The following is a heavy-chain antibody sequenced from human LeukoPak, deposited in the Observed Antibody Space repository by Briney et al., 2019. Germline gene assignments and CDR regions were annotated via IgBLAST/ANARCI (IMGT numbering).Heavy chain of an antibody. V-gene: IGHV1-69*13. CDR2: IIPIFGTA. J-gene: IGHJ4*02. Sequence: SVTVSCKASGGTFSSYAISWVRQAPGQGLEWMGGIIPIFGTANYAQKFQGRVTITADESTSTAYMELSSLRSEDTAVYYCARNPLVVPYYFDYWGQGTLVTVSS. CDR1: GGTFSSYA. D-gene: IGHD2-8*02. CDR3: ARNPLVVPYYFDY.